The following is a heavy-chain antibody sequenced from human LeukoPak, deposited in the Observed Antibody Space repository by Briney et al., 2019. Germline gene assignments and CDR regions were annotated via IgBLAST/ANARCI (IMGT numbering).Heavy chain of an antibody. V-gene: IGHV3-23*01. J-gene: IGHJ5*02. CDR2: ISGSGGST. D-gene: IGHD3-22*01. CDR1: GFTFSSYA. CDR3: ARADTYYYDSSASKGGFDP. Sequence: PGGSLRLSCAASGFTFSSYAMSWVRQAPGKGLEWVSAISGSGGSTYYADSVKGRFTISRDNAKNSLYLQMNSLRAEDTAVYYCARADTYYYDSSASKGGFDPWGQGTLVTVSS.